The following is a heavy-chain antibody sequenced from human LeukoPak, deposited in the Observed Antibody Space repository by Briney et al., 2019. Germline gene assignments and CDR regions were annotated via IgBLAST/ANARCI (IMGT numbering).Heavy chain of an antibody. V-gene: IGHV4-34*01. Sequence: GSLRLSCAASGFTFSGYYWSWIRQPPGKGLEWIGEINHSGSTNYNPSLKSRVTISVDTSKNQFSLKLSSVTAADTAVYYCARVSLTGTMQGIDYWGQGTLVTVSS. CDR3: ARVSLTGTMQGIDY. CDR2: INHSGST. D-gene: IGHD1-14*01. J-gene: IGHJ4*02. CDR1: GFTFSGYY.